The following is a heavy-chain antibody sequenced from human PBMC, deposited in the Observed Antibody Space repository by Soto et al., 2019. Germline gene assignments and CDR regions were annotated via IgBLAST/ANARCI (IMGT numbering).Heavy chain of an antibody. CDR2: ISFDRSNR. Sequence: QVHLVESGGGVVQPGRSLKLSCAASGFTFSSYAMHWVRQAPGKGLEWVALISFDRSNRYYADSVKGRFTISRDNSKNTVYLQMNSLRVEDTAVYYCAREIRRIAVPTIDYWGQGTLVTVSS. D-gene: IGHD6-19*01. V-gene: IGHV3-33*05. CDR1: GFTFSSYA. J-gene: IGHJ4*02. CDR3: AREIRRIAVPTIDY.